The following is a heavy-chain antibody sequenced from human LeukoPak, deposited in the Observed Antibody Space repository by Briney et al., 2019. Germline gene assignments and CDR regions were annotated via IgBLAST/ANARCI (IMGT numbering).Heavy chain of an antibody. D-gene: IGHD3-10*01. CDR2: LSGSGDRT. CDR3: AREPNHYYGSGSYYKGTDY. CDR1: GFTFNTYD. Sequence: GSLRLSCAASGFTFNTYDMSWVRQSPVKGLEWVSGLSGSGDRTYYTDSVKGRFTISRDNSKNTVYLQMNTLRAEDTAVYYCAREPNHYYGSGSYYKGTDYWGQGTLVTVSS. J-gene: IGHJ4*02. V-gene: IGHV3-23*01.